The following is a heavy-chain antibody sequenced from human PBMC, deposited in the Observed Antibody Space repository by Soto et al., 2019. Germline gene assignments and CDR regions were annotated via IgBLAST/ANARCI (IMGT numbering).Heavy chain of an antibody. V-gene: IGHV3-23*01. D-gene: IGHD6-19*01. Sequence: PGGSLRLSCTASGFTFSSYAMSWVRQAPGKGLEWVSAISGSGGSTYYADSVKGRFTISRDNSKNTLYLQMNSLRAEDTAVYYCAKDPTLHSSGWLWHYYFDYWGQGTLVTVSS. CDR1: GFTFSSYA. CDR3: AKDPTLHSSGWLWHYYFDY. CDR2: ISGSGGST. J-gene: IGHJ4*02.